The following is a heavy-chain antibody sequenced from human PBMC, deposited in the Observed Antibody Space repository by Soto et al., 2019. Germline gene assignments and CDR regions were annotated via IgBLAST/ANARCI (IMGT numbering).Heavy chain of an antibody. V-gene: IGHV1-18*01. CDR3: ARCYCSIGSCYACWHLDL. Sequence: QVHLVQSGAEVKEPGASVKVSCQASGYTFTNYAISWVRQAPGHGLEWMGWISHSTGDTDQAQRFQDRVTMTLDTSTNTANMELRSLGTDDTAVYYCARCYCSIGSCYACWHLDLWGPGTLVTVSS. D-gene: IGHD2-15*01. CDR2: ISHSTGDT. CDR1: GYTFTNYA. J-gene: IGHJ2*01.